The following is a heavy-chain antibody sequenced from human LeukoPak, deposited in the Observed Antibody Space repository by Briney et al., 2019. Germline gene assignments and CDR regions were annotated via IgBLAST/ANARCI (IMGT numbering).Heavy chain of an antibody. CDR1: GYTCTDYF. D-gene: IGHD3-9*01. CDR3: ATDLGVKLRYFGG. V-gene: IGHV1-2*02. Sequence: ASVKVSCNASGYTCTDYFMHWVRQAPGQGLEWRGWINPHSGGTNYAQKFQGRVTMTEDTSTDTAYMELSSLRSEDTAVYYCATDLGVKLRYFGGWGKGTTVTISS. CDR2: INPHSGGT. J-gene: IGHJ6*04.